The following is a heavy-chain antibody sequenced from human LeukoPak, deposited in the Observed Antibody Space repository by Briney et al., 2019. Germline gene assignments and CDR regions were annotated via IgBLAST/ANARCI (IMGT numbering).Heavy chain of an antibody. J-gene: IGHJ4*02. CDR3: ARAPGGEFFFDY. D-gene: IGHD3-10*01. CDR2: IYYSGST. CDR1: GGSISSYY. Sequence: SETLSLTCTVSGGSISSYYWSWIRQPPGKGLEWIGYIYYSGSTNYNPSLKSRVTISVDTSKNQFSLKLSSVTAAGTAVYYCARAPGGEFFFDYWGQGTLVTVSS. V-gene: IGHV4-59*01.